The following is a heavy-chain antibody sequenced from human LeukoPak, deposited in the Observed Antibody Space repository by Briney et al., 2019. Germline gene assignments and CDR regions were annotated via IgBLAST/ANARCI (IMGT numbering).Heavy chain of an antibody. CDR2: IKQAESER. D-gene: IGHD2-21*01. CDR3: AKDGDSPTHY. V-gene: IGHV3-7*03. J-gene: IGHJ4*02. Sequence: SGGSLRLSCAASGFSISNYWMSWVRQAPGKGLEWVANIKQAESERFYVDSVKDRFIISRENAENSVYLQMNSLRAEDTAVYYCAKDGDSPTHYWGQGTLVTVSS. CDR1: GFSISNYW.